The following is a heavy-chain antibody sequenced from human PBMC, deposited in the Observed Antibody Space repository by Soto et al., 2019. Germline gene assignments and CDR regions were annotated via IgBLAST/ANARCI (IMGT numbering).Heavy chain of an antibody. CDR2: ISAYNGNT. Sequence: ASVKLSCKASGYTFTSYGISWVRQAPGQGLEWMGWISAYNGNTNYAQKLQGRVTMTTDTSTSTAYMELRSLRSDDTAVYYCARDSCTNGVCYGYHYGMDVWGQGTTVTVSS. D-gene: IGHD2-8*01. CDR1: GYTFTSYG. J-gene: IGHJ6*02. V-gene: IGHV1-18*04. CDR3: ARDSCTNGVCYGYHYGMDV.